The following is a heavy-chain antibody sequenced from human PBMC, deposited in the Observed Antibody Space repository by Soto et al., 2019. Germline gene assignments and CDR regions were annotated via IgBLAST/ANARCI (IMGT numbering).Heavy chain of an antibody. CDR1: GFTFNIYA. CDR3: AKCGSSYNFYYYGMDV. Sequence: GGSLRLSCAASGFTFNIYAMSWVRQAPGKGLEWVSAVSGSGGSTYYADSVKGRFTISRDNSKNTLYLQLNSLRAEDTAVYYCAKCGSSYNFYYYGMDVWGQGTTVTVSS. V-gene: IGHV3-23*01. CDR2: VSGSGGST. D-gene: IGHD6-6*01. J-gene: IGHJ6*02.